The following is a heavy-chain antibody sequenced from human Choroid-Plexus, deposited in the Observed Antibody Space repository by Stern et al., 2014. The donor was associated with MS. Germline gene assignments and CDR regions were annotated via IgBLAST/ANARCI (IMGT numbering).Heavy chain of an antibody. Sequence: VQLVESGGGVVQPGRPLRLSCVASGFTFGSCAMHWVRPAPGKGLEWVAGVSYDGSNKYYAGSVKGRFPISRDNSQNTLYMQMSSLRPEDTAVYYCAKDRQYLTYFFDHWGQGSLVTVSS. CDR2: VSYDGSNK. J-gene: IGHJ5*02. CDR1: GFTFGSCA. CDR3: AKDRQYLTYFFDH. V-gene: IGHV3-30*18. D-gene: IGHD2/OR15-2a*01.